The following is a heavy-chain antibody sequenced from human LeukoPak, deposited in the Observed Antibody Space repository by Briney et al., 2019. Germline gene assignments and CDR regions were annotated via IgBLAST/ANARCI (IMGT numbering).Heavy chain of an antibody. CDR1: GGTFSSYA. V-gene: IGHV1-69*04. D-gene: IGHD2-2*01. CDR2: IIPILGIA. Sequence: GASVKVSCKASGGTFSSYAISWVRQAPGQGLEWMGRIIPILGIANYAQKLQGRVTMTTDTSTSTAYMEVRSLRSDDTAVYYCARDHDQMRSFYGMDVWGQGTTVTVSS. CDR3: ARDHDQMRSFYGMDV. J-gene: IGHJ6*02.